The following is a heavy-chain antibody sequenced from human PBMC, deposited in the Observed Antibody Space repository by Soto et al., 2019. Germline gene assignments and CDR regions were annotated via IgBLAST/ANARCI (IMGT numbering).Heavy chain of an antibody. CDR2: IIAFSDIV. D-gene: IGHD6-13*01. Sequence: QVQLVQSGAEVKKPGSSVKVSCKASGGTFGIYAITWVRQAPGQGLEWMGGIIAFSDIVNYTQKLQGRVTITADESTNTAYMDLRSLRYEDTAVYYCARSLYSSSWYHSGNSYYYYGMDVCGQGTTVTVSS. J-gene: IGHJ6*02. CDR1: GGTFGIYA. CDR3: ARSLYSSSWYHSGNSYYYYGMDV. V-gene: IGHV1-69*12.